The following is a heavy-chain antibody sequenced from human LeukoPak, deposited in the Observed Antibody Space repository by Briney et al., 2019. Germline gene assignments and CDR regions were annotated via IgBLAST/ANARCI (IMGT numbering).Heavy chain of an antibody. D-gene: IGHD1-26*01. CDR1: GYTFTGYY. V-gene: IGHV1-2*02. CDR2: VNPNSGGT. Sequence: ATVKVSCKASGYTFTGYYMHWVRQAPGQGLEWMGCVNPNSGGTNYAQNFQGRVTMTRDTSITTSYMELNSLRSDDTAMYYCARGGAEEVYYYYYYMDVWGQGTTVTVSS. J-gene: IGHJ6*03. CDR3: ARGGAEEVYYYYYYMDV.